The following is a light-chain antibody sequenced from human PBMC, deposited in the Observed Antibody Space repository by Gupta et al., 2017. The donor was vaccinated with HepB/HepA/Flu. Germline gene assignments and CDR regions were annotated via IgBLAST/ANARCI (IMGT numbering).Light chain of an antibody. CDR3: AAWDGSLNGVL. CDR1: SSNIGSTN. Sequence: QSVLTQPPSASGTPGQRVTISCSGSSSNIGSTNVNWYQHLPGTAPKLLIYYNNQRRSGVPDRFSGSKSGTSASLVISGLQAEDEADYYCAAWDGSLNGVLFGGGTKLTVL. V-gene: IGLV1-44*01. J-gene: IGLJ2*01. CDR2: YNN.